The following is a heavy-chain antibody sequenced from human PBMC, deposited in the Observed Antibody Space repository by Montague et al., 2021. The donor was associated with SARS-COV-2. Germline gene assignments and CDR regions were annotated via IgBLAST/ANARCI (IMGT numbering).Heavy chain of an antibody. J-gene: IGHJ4*02. Sequence: YAISGDSVSRNSAAWNWIRQSPSIGLEWLGRTYYRSKWYNDYAVSVKSRITINPDTSKNQISLQLNSVTLEDTAVYYCARTSASSDYWGQGTLVTVSS. D-gene: IGHD1-26*01. V-gene: IGHV6-1*01. CDR3: ARTSASSDY. CDR2: TYYRSKWYN. CDR1: GDSVSRNSAA.